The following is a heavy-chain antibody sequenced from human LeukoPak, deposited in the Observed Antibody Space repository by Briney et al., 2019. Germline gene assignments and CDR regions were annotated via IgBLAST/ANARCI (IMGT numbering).Heavy chain of an antibody. CDR1: GYTFTGSY. CDR3: ARKEGDY. Sequence: ASVKVSCKASGYTFTGSYMHWVRQAPGQGLEWMGWINPNSGGTNYAQRFQGRVAMTRDTSISTAYMELSRLTSDDTAMYYCARKEGDYWGQGTLVTVSS. J-gene: IGHJ4*02. CDR2: INPNSGGT. V-gene: IGHV1-2*02.